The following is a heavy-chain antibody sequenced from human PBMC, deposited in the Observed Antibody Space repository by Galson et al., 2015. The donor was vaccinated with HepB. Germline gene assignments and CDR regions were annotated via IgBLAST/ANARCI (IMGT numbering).Heavy chain of an antibody. CDR3: ARGLGDGAAAGNWFDP. CDR2: IDHSGST. V-gene: IGHV4-34*01. Sequence: ETLSLTCAVYGGSFSGYYWSWIRQPPGKGLEWIGEIDHSGSTNYNPSLKSRVTISVDTSKNQFSLKLSSVTAADTAVFYCARGLGDGAAAGNWFDPWGQGTLVTVSS. J-gene: IGHJ5*02. D-gene: IGHD6-13*01. CDR1: GGSFSGYY.